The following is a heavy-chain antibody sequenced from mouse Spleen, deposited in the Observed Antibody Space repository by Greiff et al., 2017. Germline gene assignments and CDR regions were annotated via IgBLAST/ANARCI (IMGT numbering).Heavy chain of an antibody. CDR2: INYDGSST. V-gene: IGHV5-16*01. CDR1: GFTFSDYY. CDR3: AREGADYYDGSSYYFDY. J-gene: IGHJ2*01. D-gene: IGHD1-1*01. Sequence: DVKLVESEGGLVQPGSSMKLSCTASGFTFSDYYMAWVRQVPEKGLEWVANINYDGSSTYYLDSLKSRFIISRDNAKNILYLQMSSLKSEDTATYYCAREGADYYDGSSYYFDYWGQGTTLTVSS.